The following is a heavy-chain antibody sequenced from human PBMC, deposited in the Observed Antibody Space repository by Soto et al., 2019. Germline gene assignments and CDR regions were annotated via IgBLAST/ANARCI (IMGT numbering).Heavy chain of an antibody. D-gene: IGHD2-2*02. CDR3: ARPGYSRYAEGAFDI. V-gene: IGHV4-39*01. CDR2: IYYSGTT. J-gene: IGHJ3*02. Sequence: SETLSLTCTVSGGSISSSSYYWGWIRQPPGKGLEWIGSIYYSGTTYYNPSLKSRVTISVDTSKNQFSLKLSSVTAADTAVYYCARPGYSRYAEGAFDIWGLGTMVTVSS. CDR1: GGSISSSSYY.